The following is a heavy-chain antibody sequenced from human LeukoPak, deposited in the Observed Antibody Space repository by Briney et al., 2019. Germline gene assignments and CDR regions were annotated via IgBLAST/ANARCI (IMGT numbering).Heavy chain of an antibody. J-gene: IGHJ4*02. Sequence: GGSLRLSCAASGFTFSNYWMSWVRQAPGKGLEWVANIKQDGSEKYYVDSVKGRFTISRDNAKNSLYLQMNSLRAEDTAVYYCARASRDCTNGVCYHMGFDYWGQGTLVTVSS. V-gene: IGHV3-7*01. D-gene: IGHD2-8*01. CDR3: ARASRDCTNGVCYHMGFDY. CDR1: GFTFSNYW. CDR2: IKQDGSEK.